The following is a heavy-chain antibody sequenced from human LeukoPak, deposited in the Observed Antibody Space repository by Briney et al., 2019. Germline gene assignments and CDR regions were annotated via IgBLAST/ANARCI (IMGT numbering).Heavy chain of an antibody. V-gene: IGHV3-23*01. CDR1: GFTFSSYA. CDR3: AKDGGFWSGYSGYYFDY. CDR2: ISGSGGST. Sequence: GGSLRLSCAASGFTFSSYAMSWVRQAPGKGLEWVTAISGSGGSTYYADSVKGRFTISRDNSKNTLYLQMNSLRAEDTAVYYCAKDGGFWSGYSGYYFDYWGQGTLVTVSS. J-gene: IGHJ4*02. D-gene: IGHD3-3*01.